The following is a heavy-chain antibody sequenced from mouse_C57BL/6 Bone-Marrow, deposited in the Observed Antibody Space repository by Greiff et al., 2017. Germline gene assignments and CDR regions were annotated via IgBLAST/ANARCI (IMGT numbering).Heavy chain of an antibody. CDR1: GYTFTDYE. V-gene: IGHV1-15*01. CDR3: TRGYGSSFDY. J-gene: IGHJ2*01. CDR2: IDPETGGT. Sequence: QVQLQQPGAELVRPGASVTLSCKASGYTFTDYEMHWVKQTPVHGLEWIGAIDPETGGTAYNQKFKGKDILTADKSSSTASMELRSLTSADSAVYYCTRGYGSSFDYWVQGTTLTVSS. D-gene: IGHD1-1*01.